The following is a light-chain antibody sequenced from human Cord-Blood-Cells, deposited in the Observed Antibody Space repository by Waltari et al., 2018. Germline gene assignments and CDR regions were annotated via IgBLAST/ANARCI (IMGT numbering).Light chain of an antibody. CDR2: DAS. CDR1: RGVSSY. Sequence: EIVLTQSPATLSLSPGERATLSCSASRGVSSYLSWYQQKPVPAPRLLIYDASNRVTGIPARFSGSGSGTDFTLTISSLESEDFAGYYCQQRSMGPRITFGQGTRLEI. CDR3: QQRSMGPRIT. V-gene: IGKV3-11*01. J-gene: IGKJ5*01.